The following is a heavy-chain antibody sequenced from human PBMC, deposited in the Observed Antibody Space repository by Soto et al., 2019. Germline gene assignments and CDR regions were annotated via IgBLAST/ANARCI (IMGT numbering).Heavy chain of an antibody. V-gene: IGHV4-59*01. CDR3: ARGGSYYDSSGYYDWYFDL. CDR2: IYYSGST. CDR1: GGSISSYY. D-gene: IGHD3-22*01. Sequence: SETLSLTCTVSGGSISSYYWSWIRQPPGKGLEWIGYIYYSGSTNYNPSLKSRVTISVDTSKNQFSLKLSSVTAADTAVYYCARGGSYYDSSGYYDWYFDLRGRGTLVTVSS. J-gene: IGHJ2*01.